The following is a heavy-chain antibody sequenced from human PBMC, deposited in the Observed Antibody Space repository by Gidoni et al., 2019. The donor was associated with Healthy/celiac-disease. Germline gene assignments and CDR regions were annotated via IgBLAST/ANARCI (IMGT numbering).Heavy chain of an antibody. Sequence: QVQPQQWGAGLLKPSETLSLTCDVNGGSFSGYYWSWIRQPPGKGLEWIVEINHSGSTNYKPSLKSRVTISGDTSKNQSSLELGSVTAADTAVYYCARDALSQDDAFDIWGQGTMVTVSS. J-gene: IGHJ3*02. V-gene: IGHV4-34*01. CDR1: GGSFSGYY. CDR2: INHSGST. CDR3: ARDALSQDDAFDI.